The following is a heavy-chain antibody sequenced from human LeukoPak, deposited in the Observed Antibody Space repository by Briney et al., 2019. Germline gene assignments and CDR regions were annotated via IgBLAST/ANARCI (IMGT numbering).Heavy chain of an antibody. V-gene: IGHV3-23*01. CDR1: GFTFSSYA. D-gene: IGHD2-15*01. CDR3: VRELVVGPAEYFQN. J-gene: IGHJ1*01. CDR2: ISGSGGST. Sequence: GGSLRLSCAASGFTFSSYAMSWVRQAPGKGLEWVSAISGSGGSTYYADSVKGRFTISRDNSKNTLYLQMNSLRAEDAAVYYCVRELVVGPAEYFQNWGQGTLVTVSS.